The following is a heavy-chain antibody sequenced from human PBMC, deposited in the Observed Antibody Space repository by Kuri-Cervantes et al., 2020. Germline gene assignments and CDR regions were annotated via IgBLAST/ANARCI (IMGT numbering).Heavy chain of an antibody. CDR1: GYAFINHG. V-gene: IGHV1-18*01. CDR2: ISIYNGHT. Sequence: ASVKVSCKASGYAFINHGITWVRQAPGQGLEWMGWISIYNGHTNYAQKFQDRVTMTTDTSTSTAYMELTSLTSDDTAVYYCAKVAPAYFDYWGQGTLVTVSS. J-gene: IGHJ4*02. CDR3: AKVAPAYFDY.